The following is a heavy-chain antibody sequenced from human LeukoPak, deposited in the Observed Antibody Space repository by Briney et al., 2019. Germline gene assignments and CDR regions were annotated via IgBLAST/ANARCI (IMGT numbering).Heavy chain of an antibody. CDR2: IYHSGST. Sequence: SDTLSLTCAVSGYSISGDYFWGWIRQPPGKGLEYIGAIYHSGSTYYNPSLKSRVIISVDTSNNQFSLKLNSVTAADTAVYYCARGILLWGQGTLVTVSS. J-gene: IGHJ4*02. CDR1: GYSISGDYF. CDR3: ARGILL. V-gene: IGHV4-38-2*01. D-gene: IGHD2-15*01.